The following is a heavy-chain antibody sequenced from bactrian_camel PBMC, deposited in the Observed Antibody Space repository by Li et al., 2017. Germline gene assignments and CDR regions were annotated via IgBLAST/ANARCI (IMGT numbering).Heavy chain of an antibody. J-gene: IGHJ4*01. CDR1: AYTPANVR. CDR3: AAGWSFGVGTLLRRHYNY. Sequence: HVQLVESGGGSVQAGGSLRLSCAFDAYTPANVRMAWFRQAPGKEREGVASLASDGSSIYANSLKGRFTISQDNAKNMVYLQANSLKAEDTAMYYCAAGWSFGVGTLLRRHYNYWGQGTQVTVS. CDR2: LASDGSS. V-gene: IGHV3S53*01. D-gene: IGHD3*01.